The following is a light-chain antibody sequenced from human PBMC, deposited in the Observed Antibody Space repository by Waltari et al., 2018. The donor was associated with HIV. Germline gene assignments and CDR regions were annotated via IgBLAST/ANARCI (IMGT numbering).Light chain of an antibody. Sequence: QSALTQPASVSGSPGQSITISCTGTSSAVGGYNYVSWYQQHPGKAPKLMIYEVSKRPSGVSTRFSGPKSGNTASLTISGLQAEDEADYYCCSYAGSSTYVFGTGTKVTVL. CDR3: CSYAGSSTYV. CDR2: EVS. CDR1: SSAVGGYNY. V-gene: IGLV2-23*02. J-gene: IGLJ1*01.